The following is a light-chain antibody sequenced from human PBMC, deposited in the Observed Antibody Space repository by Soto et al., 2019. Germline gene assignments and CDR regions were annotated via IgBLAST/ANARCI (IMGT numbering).Light chain of an antibody. Sequence: VLTQTPATLSVSPGERATLSCRASQSVRTDLAWYQHKPGQSPRLLIYGASTRATGIPARFSGSGSGTDFTLTISSLQSEDFAVYYCQQFNNWPPFTFGPGTKVEIK. CDR2: GAS. J-gene: IGKJ3*01. CDR1: QSVRTD. CDR3: QQFNNWPPFT. V-gene: IGKV3-15*01.